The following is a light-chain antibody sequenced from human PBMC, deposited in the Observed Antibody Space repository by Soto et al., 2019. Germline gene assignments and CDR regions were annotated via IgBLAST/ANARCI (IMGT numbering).Light chain of an antibody. CDR2: DAA. J-gene: IGKJ4*01. CDR3: QQYVTLPLT. V-gene: IGKV3-20*01. CDR1: QVISNNY. Sequence: EIVLTQSPGSLSLSPGERATLSCRASQVISNNYIAWYQQKIGQAPSLLISDAASRATGIPDRFSGSGSGTDFTLTISRLEPEDFAVYYCQQYVTLPLTFGGGTKVEIK.